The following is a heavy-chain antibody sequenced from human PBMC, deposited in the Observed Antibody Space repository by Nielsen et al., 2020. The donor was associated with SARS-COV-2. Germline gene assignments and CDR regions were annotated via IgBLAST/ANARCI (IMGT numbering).Heavy chain of an antibody. D-gene: IGHD3-22*01. CDR2: IWYDGSNK. CDR1: GFTFSSYG. J-gene: IGHJ4*02. V-gene: IGHV3-33*01. Sequence: GESLKISCAASGFTFSSYGMHWVRQAPGKGLEWVAVIWYDGSNKYYADSVKGRFTISRDNSKNTLYLQMNSLRAEDTAVYYCAREGSYYDSSGLPWPLVDYWGQGTLVTVSS. CDR3: AREGSYYDSSGLPWPLVDY.